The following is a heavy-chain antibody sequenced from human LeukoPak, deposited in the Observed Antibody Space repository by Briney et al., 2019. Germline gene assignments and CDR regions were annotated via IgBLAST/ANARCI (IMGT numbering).Heavy chain of an antibody. CDR1: GYSFTTYW. V-gene: IGHV5-51*01. CDR3: ARRLPAPEAFDI. J-gene: IGHJ3*02. Sequence: GESLQISCKGSGYSFTTYWIGWGRQMPGKGLEWMGIIYPGDSDTRYSPSFQGQVTISADKSISTAYLQWSSLKASDAAIYYCARRLPAPEAFDIWGQGTMVTVSS. D-gene: IGHD2-2*01. CDR2: IYPGDSDT.